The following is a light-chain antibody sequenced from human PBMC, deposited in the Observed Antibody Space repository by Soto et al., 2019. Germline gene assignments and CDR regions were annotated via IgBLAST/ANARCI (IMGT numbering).Light chain of an antibody. Sequence: EIVMTQTPLSLSVTPGQPASISCKSSQSLLHSDGKTYLYWYLQKAGQAPQLLMYEVSNRFSGVPERISGSGSGTDFTLEISRVEADDVGVYYGMQTLQRRTFGQGTKVEIK. CDR1: QSLLHSDGKTY. J-gene: IGKJ1*01. CDR2: EVS. CDR3: MQTLQRRT. V-gene: IGKV2D-29*01.